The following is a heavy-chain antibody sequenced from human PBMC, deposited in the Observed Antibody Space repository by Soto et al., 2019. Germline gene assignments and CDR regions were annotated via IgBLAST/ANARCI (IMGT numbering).Heavy chain of an antibody. CDR3: ARGPSLEYSSSSGWFDP. V-gene: IGHV1-18*01. Sequence: QVQLVQSGAEVKKPGASVKVSCKASGYTFTSYGISWVRQAPGQGLEWMGWISAYNGNTNYAQKLQGRVTMTTDTSTSTAYVELRSLRSDDTAVYYCARGPSLEYSSSSGWFDPWGQGTLVTVSS. CDR1: GYTFTSYG. D-gene: IGHD6-6*01. CDR2: ISAYNGNT. J-gene: IGHJ5*02.